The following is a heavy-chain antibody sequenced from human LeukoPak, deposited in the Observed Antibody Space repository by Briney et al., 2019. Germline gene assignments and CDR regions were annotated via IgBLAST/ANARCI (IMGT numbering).Heavy chain of an antibody. Sequence: SGPTLVNPTQTLTLTCTFSGFSLDTSGVGVGWIRQPPGKALEWLTLIYWDDEKRYSPSLKSRLTVTKDSSKNLTVLTMTNVDPVDTATYYCALRVVRFGDLWDFFEYWGQGILVTVSS. CDR1: GFSLDTSGVG. V-gene: IGHV2-5*02. CDR2: IYWDDEK. D-gene: IGHD3-10*01. J-gene: IGHJ4*02. CDR3: ALRVVRFGDLWDFFEY.